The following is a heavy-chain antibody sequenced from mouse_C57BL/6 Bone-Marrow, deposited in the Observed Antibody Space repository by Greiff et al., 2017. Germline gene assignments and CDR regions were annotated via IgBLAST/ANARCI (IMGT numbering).Heavy chain of an antibody. D-gene: IGHD2-10*01. J-gene: IGHJ1*03. V-gene: IGHV2-5*01. CDR2: IWRGGST. CDR1: GFSLTRYG. CDR3: AKTFYGNYWYFDV. Sequence: VMLVESGPGLVQPSQSLSITCTVSGFSLTRYGVHWVRQSPGKGLEWLGVIWRGGSTDYNAAFMSRLSLTKDNSKSQVFFKMNSLQADDTAIYNCAKTFYGNYWYFDVWGTGTTVTVSS.